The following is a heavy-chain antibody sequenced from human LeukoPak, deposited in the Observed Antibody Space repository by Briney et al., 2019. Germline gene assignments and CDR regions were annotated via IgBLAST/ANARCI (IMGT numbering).Heavy chain of an antibody. CDR2: IYHSGST. CDR3: ARHDEDTAMVTPWWFDP. D-gene: IGHD5-18*01. Sequence: PSETLSLTCAVSGYSISSGYYWGWIRQPPGKGLEWIGSIYHSGSTYYNPSLKSRVTISVDTSKNQFSLKPSSVTAADTAVYYCARHDEDTAMVTPWWFDPWGQGTLVTVSS. J-gene: IGHJ5*02. V-gene: IGHV4-38-2*01. CDR1: GYSISSGYY.